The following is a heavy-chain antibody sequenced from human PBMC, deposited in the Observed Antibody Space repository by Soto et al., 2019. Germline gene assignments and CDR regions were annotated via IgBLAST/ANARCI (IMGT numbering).Heavy chain of an antibody. CDR3: ARHFGVGGIAAAGTFDY. CDR1: GGSISSSSYY. V-gene: IGHV4-39*01. D-gene: IGHD6-13*01. CDR2: IYYSGST. Sequence: SETLSLTCTVSGGSISSSSYYWGWIRQPPGKGLEWIGSIYYSGSTYYNPSLKSRVTISVDTSKNQFSLKLSSVTAADTAVYYCARHFGVGGIAAAGTFDYWGQGTLVTVSS. J-gene: IGHJ4*02.